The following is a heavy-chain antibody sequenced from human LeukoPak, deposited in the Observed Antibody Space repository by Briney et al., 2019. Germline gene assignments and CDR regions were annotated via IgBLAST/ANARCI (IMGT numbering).Heavy chain of an antibody. Sequence: PGGSLRLSCAASGFSFSSYSMNWVRQAPGKGLEWVSYIGSSTSTTYYADSVKGRFTISRDNAKNSLNLQMNSLRAEDTAAYYCARDRGYSFDIWGQGTMVTVSS. D-gene: IGHD2-21*01. V-gene: IGHV3-48*01. CDR1: GFSFSSYS. CDR3: ARDRGYSFDI. CDR2: IGSSTSTT. J-gene: IGHJ3*02.